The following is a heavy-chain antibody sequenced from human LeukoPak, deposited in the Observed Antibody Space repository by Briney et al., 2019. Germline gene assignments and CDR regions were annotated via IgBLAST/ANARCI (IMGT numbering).Heavy chain of an antibody. Sequence: GGSLRLSCAASGFTFSGSAMHWVRQASGKGLEWVGRIRSKTNSYATAYAASVKGRFTISRDDSKNTAYLQMNSLRAEDTAVYYCAKDRVRGVTNPFDYWGQGTLVTVSS. V-gene: IGHV3-73*01. CDR3: AKDRVRGVTNPFDY. D-gene: IGHD3-10*01. CDR2: IRSKTNSYAT. CDR1: GFTFSGSA. J-gene: IGHJ4*02.